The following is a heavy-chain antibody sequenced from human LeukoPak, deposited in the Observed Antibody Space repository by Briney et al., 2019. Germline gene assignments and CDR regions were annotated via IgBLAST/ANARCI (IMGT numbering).Heavy chain of an antibody. D-gene: IGHD3-22*01. CDR3: ARDLYERDSSGHYGGGFDY. CDR1: GYTFTSYD. Sequence: GASVKVSCKASGYTFTSYDINWVRQATGQGLEWMGWMNPNSGNTGYAQKFQGRVTMTRNTSISTAYMELSSLRSEDTAVYYCARDLYERDSSGHYGGGFDYWGQGTLVAVSS. CDR2: MNPNSGNT. V-gene: IGHV1-8*01. J-gene: IGHJ4*02.